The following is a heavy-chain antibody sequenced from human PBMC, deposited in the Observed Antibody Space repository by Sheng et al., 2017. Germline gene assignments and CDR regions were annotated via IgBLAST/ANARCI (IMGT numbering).Heavy chain of an antibody. CDR2: SIPVGAP. V-gene: IGHV4-4*07. Sequence: QVQLQESGPGLVKAFRRPCPSPALSLVAPSVITTGAGSGSPPGRDWSGLGVSIPVGAPTTTPPSRESSTMSVDTSKNQFSLKLSSVTAADTAVYYCAREYSGSYYQFDYWGQGTLVTVSS. CDR1: VAPSVITT. D-gene: IGHD1-26*01. CDR3: AREYSGSYYQFDY. J-gene: IGHJ4*02.